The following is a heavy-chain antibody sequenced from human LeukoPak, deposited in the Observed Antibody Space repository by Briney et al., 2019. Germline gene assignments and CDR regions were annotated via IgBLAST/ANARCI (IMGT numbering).Heavy chain of an antibody. J-gene: IGHJ6*03. Sequence: GGSLRLSCAASGFTFSSYAMSWVRQAPGKGLEWVSAISGSGGSTYYADSVKGRFTISRDNSKNTLYLQMNSLRAEDTAVYYCASSGSYYYYYYMDVRGKGTTVTVSS. CDR2: ISGSGGST. CDR3: ASSGSYYYYYYMDV. CDR1: GFTFSSYA. D-gene: IGHD1-26*01. V-gene: IGHV3-23*01.